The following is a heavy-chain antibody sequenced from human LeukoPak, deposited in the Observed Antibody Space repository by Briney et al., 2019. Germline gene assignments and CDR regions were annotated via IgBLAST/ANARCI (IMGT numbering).Heavy chain of an antibody. V-gene: IGHV3-11*01. CDR1: GFTFSDYY. J-gene: IGHJ3*02. CDR2: ISSSGSTI. Sequence: GGSLRLSCAASGFTFSDYYMSWIRQAPGKGLEWVSYISSSGSTIYYADSVKGRFTISRDNAKNSLYLQMNSLRAEDTAVYYCARDRRYYYGSGSLSDAFDIWGQGTMVTVSS. D-gene: IGHD3-10*01. CDR3: ARDRRYYYGSGSLSDAFDI.